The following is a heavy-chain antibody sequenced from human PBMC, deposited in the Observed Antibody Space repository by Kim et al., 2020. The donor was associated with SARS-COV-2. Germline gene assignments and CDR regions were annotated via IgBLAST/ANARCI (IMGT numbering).Heavy chain of an antibody. V-gene: IGHV1-46*01. Sequence: ASVKVSCRASGYTFTRYSLHWVRQAPGQGLEWMGIINPSGEITSYAQKFQGRVTMTRDTSSSTVYMELSSLRSEDTAVYYCARGERPHFFGSGDYYGMDVWGQGTTVTVSS. CDR2: INPSGEIT. CDR3: ARGERPHFFGSGDYYGMDV. CDR1: GYTFTRYS. D-gene: IGHD3-10*01. J-gene: IGHJ6*02.